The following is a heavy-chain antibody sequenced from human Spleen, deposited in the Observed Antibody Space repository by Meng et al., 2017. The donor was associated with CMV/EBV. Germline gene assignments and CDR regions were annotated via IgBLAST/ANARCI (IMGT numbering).Heavy chain of an antibody. D-gene: IGHD6-19*01. Sequence: QVQRERSGPGLWKPSGTLSLTCTSFGGPISRYYWRWIRQPAGKGLEWIGRIYTSGSTNYNPSLKSRVTMSVDTSKNQFSLKLSSVTAADTAVYYCARGKGYSSGHWDYWGQGTLVTVSS. J-gene: IGHJ4*02. CDR2: IYTSGST. CDR3: ARGKGYSSGHWDY. V-gene: IGHV4-4*07. CDR1: GGPISRYY.